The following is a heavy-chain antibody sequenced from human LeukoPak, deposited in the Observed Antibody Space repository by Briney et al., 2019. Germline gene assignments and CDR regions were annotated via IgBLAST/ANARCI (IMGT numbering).Heavy chain of an antibody. CDR1: GGSISSSSYY. Sequence: SETLSLTCTVSGGSISSSSYYWGWIRQPPGKGLEWIGSIYYSGSTYYNPSLKSRVTISVDTSKNQFSLKLSSVTAEDTAVYYCAKDRYSYGGFDPWGQGTLVTVSS. V-gene: IGHV4-39*07. CDR2: IYYSGST. D-gene: IGHD5-18*01. J-gene: IGHJ5*02. CDR3: AKDRYSYGGFDP.